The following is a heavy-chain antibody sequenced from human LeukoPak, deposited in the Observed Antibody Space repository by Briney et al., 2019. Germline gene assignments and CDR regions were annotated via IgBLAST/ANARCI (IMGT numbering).Heavy chain of an antibody. CDR3: ARELPCYDYVWGSYRIIDY. Sequence: SETLSLTRTVSGGSISSGDYYWSWIRQPPGKGLEWIGYIYYSGSTYYNPSLKSRVTISVDTSKNQFSLKPSSVTAADTAVYYCARELPCYDYVWGSYRIIDYWGQGTLVTVSS. CDR1: GGSISSGDYY. J-gene: IGHJ4*02. CDR2: IYYSGST. D-gene: IGHD3-16*02. V-gene: IGHV4-30-4*08.